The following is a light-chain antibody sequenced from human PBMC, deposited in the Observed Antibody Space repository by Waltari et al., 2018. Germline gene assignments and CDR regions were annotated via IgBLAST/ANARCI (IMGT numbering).Light chain of an antibody. CDR1: SSNIGNNV. J-gene: IGLJ1*01. CDR2: YDD. V-gene: IGLV1-36*01. Sequence: QSVLTQPPSVSGAPRERVTIPCSGSSSNIGNNVVTWYQQLPGKAPKLLIYYDDLVPSGVSDRFSGSKSGTSASLAITGLQSDDEADYYCAAWDDSLNGQVFGTGTKVTVL. CDR3: AAWDDSLNGQV.